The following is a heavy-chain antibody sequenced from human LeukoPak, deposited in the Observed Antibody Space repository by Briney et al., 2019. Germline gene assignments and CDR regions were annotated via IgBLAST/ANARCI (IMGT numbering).Heavy chain of an antibody. CDR2: ISSTSAYI. Sequence: GGSLRLSCAASGFTFSSYYMNWVRQAPGKGLEWVSSISSTSAYIFYADSVKGRFTISRDNAKNSLYLQMNSLRAEDTAVYYCATGGYFELDFDYWGQGTLVTVSS. D-gene: IGHD2-8*02. CDR1: GFTFSSYY. J-gene: IGHJ4*02. V-gene: IGHV3-21*06. CDR3: ATGGYFELDFDY.